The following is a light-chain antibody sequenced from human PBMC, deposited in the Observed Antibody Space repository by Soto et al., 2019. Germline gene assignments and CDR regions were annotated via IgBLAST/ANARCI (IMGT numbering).Light chain of an antibody. J-gene: IGKJ1*01. CDR3: QQYGSPPWT. CDR2: TTS. CDR1: QSVSSNY. V-gene: IGKV3-20*01. Sequence: EIVLTQSPGTLSLSPGERATLSCRASQSVSSNYLAWYQQKPGQAPRLLIYTTSSRATGIPDRFGGSGSGTDFTLTISRLEPEDFAVYYCQQYGSPPWTFGRGTKVEIK.